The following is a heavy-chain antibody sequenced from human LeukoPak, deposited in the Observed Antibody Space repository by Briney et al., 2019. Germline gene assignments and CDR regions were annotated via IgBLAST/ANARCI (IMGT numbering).Heavy chain of an antibody. D-gene: IGHD1-26*01. CDR1: GYTFTSYY. CDR3: TRSGSGSHRGNWFDP. J-gene: IGHJ5*02. V-gene: IGHV1-46*01. Sequence: ASVKVSCKASGYTFTSYYMHWVRQAPGQGLEWMGIINPSGGSTSYAQKFQGRVTMTRDTSTSTVYMELSSLRSEDTAVYYCTRSGSGSHRGNWFDPWGQGTLVTVSS. CDR2: INPSGGST.